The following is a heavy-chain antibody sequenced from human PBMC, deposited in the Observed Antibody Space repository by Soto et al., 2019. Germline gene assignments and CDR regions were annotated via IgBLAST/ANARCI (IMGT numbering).Heavy chain of an antibody. J-gene: IGHJ5*02. Sequence: QVQLVESGGGVVQPGRSLRLSCAASGFTFSSYAMHWVRQAPDKGLEWVAVISYDGSNKYYADSVKGRFTISRDNSKNTLYLQMNSLRAEDTAVYYCARDVSVLVPAANLWFDPWGQGTLVTVSS. V-gene: IGHV3-30-3*01. CDR3: ARDVSVLVPAANLWFDP. CDR1: GFTFSSYA. CDR2: ISYDGSNK. D-gene: IGHD2-2*01.